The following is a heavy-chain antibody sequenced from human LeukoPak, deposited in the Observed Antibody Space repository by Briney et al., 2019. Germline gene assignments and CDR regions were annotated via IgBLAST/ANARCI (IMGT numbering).Heavy chain of an antibody. V-gene: IGHV3-11*01. Sequence: PGGSLRLSCAASGFTFSDYYMSWIRQAPGKGLEWVSYISSSGSTIYYADSVKGRFTISRDNAKNSLYLQMNSLRAEDTAVYYRASSGPLLLWFEDWGQGTLVTVSS. J-gene: IGHJ5*02. CDR3: ASSGPLLLWFED. CDR1: GFTFSDYY. D-gene: IGHD3-10*01. CDR2: ISSSGSTI.